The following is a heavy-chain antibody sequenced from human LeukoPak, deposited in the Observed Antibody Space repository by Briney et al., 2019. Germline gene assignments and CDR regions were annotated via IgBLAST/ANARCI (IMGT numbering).Heavy chain of an antibody. V-gene: IGHV1-3*01. Sequence: ASVKVSCKTSGYIFTTYAIHWVRQAPGRGLEWMGLINADDGNTRYSQRFQGRVTITRDTSANTAYMELSSLRFEDTAVYYCARGIVVKPSANWFYPWGQGTPVTVSS. CDR2: INADDGNT. J-gene: IGHJ5*02. D-gene: IGHD2-2*01. CDR3: ARGIVVKPSANWFYP. CDR1: GYIFTTYA.